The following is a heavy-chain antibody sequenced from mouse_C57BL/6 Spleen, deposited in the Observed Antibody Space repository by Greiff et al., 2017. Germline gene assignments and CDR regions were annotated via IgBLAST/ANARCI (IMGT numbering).Heavy chain of an antibody. CDR2: LDPNSGGT. J-gene: IGHJ2*01. V-gene: IGHV1-72*01. D-gene: IGHD1-1*01. Sequence: QVQLQQPGAELVKPGASVKLSCKASGYTFTSYWMHWVKQRPGRGLEWIGRLDPNSGGTKYNEKFKSKATLTVDKPSSTAYMQLSSLTSVASAVYYIARCVSVVLRSYLDYWGQGTTLTVSS. CDR1: GYTFTSYW. CDR3: ARCVSVVLRSYLDY.